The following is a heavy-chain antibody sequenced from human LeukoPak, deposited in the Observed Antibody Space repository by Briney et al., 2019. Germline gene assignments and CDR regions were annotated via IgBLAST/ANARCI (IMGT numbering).Heavy chain of an antibody. CDR3: ARESPVAATGRSWFDS. Sequence: GGSLRLSCAASGFTFSSYAMSWVRQAPGKGLEWVSTITGGGSTTYYADSVKGRFTISRDDSKNTLYLQMNSLRAEDTALYYCARESPVAATGRSWFDSWGQGTLVTVSS. CDR1: GFTFSSYA. D-gene: IGHD6-13*01. V-gene: IGHV3-23*01. J-gene: IGHJ5*01. CDR2: ITGGGSTT.